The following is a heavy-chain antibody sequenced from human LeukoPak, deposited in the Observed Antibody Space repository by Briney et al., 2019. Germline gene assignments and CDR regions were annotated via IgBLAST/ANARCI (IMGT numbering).Heavy chain of an antibody. D-gene: IGHD2-15*01. CDR2: ISTGGRTM. Sequence: GGALRLSCGASRFTFRSYSMSWVGQAPAKGLEGISYISTGGRTMYYADSVKGRFTIARDDAQNSLSLQMNSLRADDTAVYYCIKEAGYCSGGGCYRWFDSWGQGTLVTVSS. J-gene: IGHJ5*01. V-gene: IGHV3-48*01. CDR1: RFTFRSYS. CDR3: IKEAGYCSGGGCYRWFDS.